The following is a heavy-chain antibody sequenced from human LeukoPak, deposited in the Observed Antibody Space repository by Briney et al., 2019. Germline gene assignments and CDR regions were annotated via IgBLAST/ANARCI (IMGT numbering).Heavy chain of an antibody. J-gene: IGHJ6*02. Sequence: SETLSLTCAVYGGSFSGYYWSWIRQPPGKGLEWIGETNHSGSTNYNPSLKSRVTISVDTSKNQFSLKLSSVTAADTAVYYCARVPSYYYYGMDVWGQGATVTVSS. CDR1: GGSFSGYY. CDR3: ARVPSYYYYGMDV. V-gene: IGHV4-34*01. CDR2: TNHSGST.